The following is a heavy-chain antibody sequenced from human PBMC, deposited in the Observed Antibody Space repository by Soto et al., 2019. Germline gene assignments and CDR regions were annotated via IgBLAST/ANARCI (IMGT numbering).Heavy chain of an antibody. CDR1: GFTFSIYA. D-gene: IGHD3-9*01. CDR3: AKANILTGYYTPFLNY. J-gene: IGHJ4*02. Sequence: PGGSLRLSCAASGFTFSIYAMSWVRHAPGKGLEWVSAISGSGGSTYYADSVKGRFTISRDNSKNTLYLQMNSLRAEDTAVYYCAKANILTGYYTPFLNYWGQGTLVTVSS. CDR2: ISGSGGST. V-gene: IGHV3-23*01.